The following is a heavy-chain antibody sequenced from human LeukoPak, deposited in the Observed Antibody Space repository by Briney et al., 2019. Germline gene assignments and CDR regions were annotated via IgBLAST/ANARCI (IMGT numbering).Heavy chain of an antibody. CDR3: ARSIAARGRSLDY. V-gene: IGHV3-48*02. J-gene: IGHJ4*02. CDR2: ISSTGSTI. CDR1: GFIFSSYT. D-gene: IGHD6-6*01. Sequence: GGSLTLSCAASGFIFSSYTMNWVRQAPGKGLEWVSYISSTGSTIYYANSVKGRFTISRDNAKTSLSLQMNSLRDEDTAVYYCARSIAARGRSLDYWGQGTLVTVSS.